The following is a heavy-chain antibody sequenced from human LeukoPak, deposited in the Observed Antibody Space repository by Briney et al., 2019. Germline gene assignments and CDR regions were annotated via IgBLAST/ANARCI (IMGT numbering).Heavy chain of an antibody. CDR3: GRGRIAAAVFDS. CDR2: IIPILGIA. V-gene: IGHV1-69*04. J-gene: IGHJ4*02. CDR1: GGTFSSYA. D-gene: IGHD6-13*01. Sequence: SVKVSCKASGGTFSSYAISWVRQAPGQGLEWMGRIIPILGIANYAQKFQGRVTITADKSTSTAYMELSSLRSEDTAVYYCGRGRIAAAVFDSGGRGPRAPVP.